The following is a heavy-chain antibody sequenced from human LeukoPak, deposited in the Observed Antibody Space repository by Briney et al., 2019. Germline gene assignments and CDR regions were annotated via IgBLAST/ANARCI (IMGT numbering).Heavy chain of an antibody. CDR2: IYYSGST. CDR3: ARVYYGSGSYLYYFDY. D-gene: IGHD3-10*01. CDR1: GGSISSYY. J-gene: IGHJ4*02. Sequence: SETLSLTCTVSGGSISSYYWSWIRQPPGKGLEWIGYIYYSGSTNYNPSLKSRVTISVDTSKNQFSLKLSSVTAADTAVYYCARVYYGSGSYLYYFDYWGQGTLVTVSS. V-gene: IGHV4-59*01.